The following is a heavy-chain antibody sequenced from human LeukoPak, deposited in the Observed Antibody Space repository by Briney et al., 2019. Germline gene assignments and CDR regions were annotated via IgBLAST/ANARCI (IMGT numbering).Heavy chain of an antibody. CDR2: MNPNSGNT. CDR3: ARGTRYSETDY. V-gene: IGHV1-8*01. CDR1: GYTFTSYN. Sequence: GASVKVSCKASGYTFTSYNINWVRQATGQGPEWMGWMNPNSGNTGYAQKFQGRVTTTRNTSISTAYMELSSLRYEDTAVYYCARGTRYSETDYWGQGTLVTVSS. J-gene: IGHJ4*02. D-gene: IGHD5-12*01.